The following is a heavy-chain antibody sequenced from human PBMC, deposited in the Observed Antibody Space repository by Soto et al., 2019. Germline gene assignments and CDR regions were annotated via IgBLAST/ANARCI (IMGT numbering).Heavy chain of an antibody. J-gene: IGHJ3*02. CDR1: GGSISSGGYY. CDR3: ARDSSGYFAFDI. CDR2: IYYSGST. Sequence: TLSLTCTVSGGSISSGGYYWSWIRQHPGKGLEWIGYIYYSGSTYYNPSLKSRVTISVDTSKNQFSLKLSSVTAADTAVYYCARDSSGYFAFDIWGQGTMVTVSS. V-gene: IGHV4-31*03. D-gene: IGHD6-19*01.